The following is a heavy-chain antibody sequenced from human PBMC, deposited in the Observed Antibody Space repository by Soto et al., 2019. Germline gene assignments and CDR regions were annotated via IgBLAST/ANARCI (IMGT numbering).Heavy chain of an antibody. CDR3: GKDVGDYVPYYYGVDV. CDR2: IAYDGNEK. D-gene: IGHD1-26*01. V-gene: IGHV3-30*18. J-gene: IGHJ6*02. CDR1: GFTFKTHA. Sequence: QVQLVESGGGVVQPGTSLRPSCAASGFTFKTHAMHWVRQAPGKGLEWMAVIAYDGNEKFYADSVKGRFTISRDNSKNAMYLQINTLRNEDPAVYYCGKDVGDYVPYYYGVDVWGQGTTVTVSS.